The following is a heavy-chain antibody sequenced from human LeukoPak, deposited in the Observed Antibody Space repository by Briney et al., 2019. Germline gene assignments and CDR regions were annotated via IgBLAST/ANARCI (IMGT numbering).Heavy chain of an antibody. J-gene: IGHJ4*02. Sequence: SGTLSLTCTASGGSFSSYYRSWIRQAPGKGLEWIGRIYTSGSTNYNPSLESGRIMSVDTSKHQFSLKLSSVTAADTAVYYCASASYYGSSGYSYFDYWGQGTLVSVS. D-gene: IGHD3-22*01. CDR2: IYTSGST. CDR1: GGSFSSYY. V-gene: IGHV4-4*07. CDR3: ASASYYGSSGYSYFDY.